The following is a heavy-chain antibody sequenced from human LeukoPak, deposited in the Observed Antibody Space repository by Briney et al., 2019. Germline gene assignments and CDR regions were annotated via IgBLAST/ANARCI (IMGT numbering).Heavy chain of an antibody. V-gene: IGHV4-39*07. CDR1: GGSISSSSYY. Sequence: LETLSLTCTVSGGSISSSSYYWGWIRQPPGKGLEWIGEIYHSGSTNYNPSLKSRVTISVDKSKNQFSLKLSSVTAADTAVYYCARVTGPYCSSTSCRSHFDYWGQGTLVTVSS. D-gene: IGHD2-2*01. CDR3: ARVTGPYCSSTSCRSHFDY. CDR2: IYHSGST. J-gene: IGHJ4*02.